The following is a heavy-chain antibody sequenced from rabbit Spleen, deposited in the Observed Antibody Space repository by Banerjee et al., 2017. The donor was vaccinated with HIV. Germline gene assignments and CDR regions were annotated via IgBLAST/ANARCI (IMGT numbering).Heavy chain of an antibody. CDR2: IAGDRAAFT. CDR1: GFSFSSGNY. J-gene: IGHJ6*01. V-gene: IGHV1S40*01. CDR3: AKDTGTSFSTYGMDL. Sequence: QSLEESGGDLVKPGAALPLTCTASGFSFSSGNYMCWGCQAPGKELEWMSCIAGDRAAFTYAATWAKGRCTCSKTSSTTVTLQRSSLTVADTASYFCAKDTGTSFSTYGMDLWGPGNRVTV. D-gene: IGHD7-1*01.